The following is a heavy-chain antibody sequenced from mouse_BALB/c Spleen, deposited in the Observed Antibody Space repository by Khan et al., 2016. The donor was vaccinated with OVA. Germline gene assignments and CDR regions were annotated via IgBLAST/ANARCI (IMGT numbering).Heavy chain of an antibody. CDR1: GFTFSAYG. CDR2: INSDGCYT. J-gene: IGHJ3*01. D-gene: IGHD4-1*01. V-gene: IGHV5-6*01. CDR3: ASRVTGSFAY. Sequence: EVELVESGGDLVKPGGSVKLSCEASGFTFSAYGMSWVRQTPDKRLEWVAAINSDGCYTYYTETVKGRFTISGNNASNTPYLQMGSLKSVDTAIYYWASRVTGSFAYWGQGTLVTVSA.